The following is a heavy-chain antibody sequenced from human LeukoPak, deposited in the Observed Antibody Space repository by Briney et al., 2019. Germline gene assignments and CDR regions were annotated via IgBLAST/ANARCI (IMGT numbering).Heavy chain of an antibody. CDR2: IWSDKSNR. V-gene: IGHV3-33*06. D-gene: IGHD4-11*01. Sequence: GGSLRLSCAASGFIFNHHAMHWVRQGPGKGLEWVAVIWSDKSNRFYADSVRGRFTISRDDSRKTVYLQMERMTAEDTAIYYCAKDAQRGFDYSNSLEYWGQGALVTVAS. J-gene: IGHJ4*02. CDR1: GFIFNHHA. CDR3: AKDAQRGFDYSNSLEY.